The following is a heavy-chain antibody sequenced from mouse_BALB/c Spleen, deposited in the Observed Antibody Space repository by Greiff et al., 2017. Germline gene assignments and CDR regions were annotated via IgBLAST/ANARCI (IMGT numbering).Heavy chain of an antibody. Sequence: EVMLVESGGGLVKPGGSLKLSCAASGFTFSSYAMSWVRQSPEKRLEWVAEISSGGSYTYYPDTVTGRFTISRDNAKNTLYLEMSSLRSEDTAMYYCARAYYYAMDYWGQGTSVTVSS. V-gene: IGHV5-9-4*01. CDR3: ARAYYYAMDY. CDR2: ISSGGSYT. CDR1: GFTFSSYA. J-gene: IGHJ4*01.